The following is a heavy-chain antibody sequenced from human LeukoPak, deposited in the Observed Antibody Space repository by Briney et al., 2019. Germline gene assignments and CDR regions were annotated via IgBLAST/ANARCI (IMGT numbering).Heavy chain of an antibody. CDR3: ARTFQRWLQAAHY. CDR2: MNPNSGNT. V-gene: IGHV1-8*01. Sequence: GASVTVSCKASGYTFTSYDINWLRQATGHGLEWMGWMNPNSGNTGYAQKFQGRVTMTRDTSISTAYMELSRLRSDDTAVYYCARTFQRWLQAAHYWGQGTLVTVSS. J-gene: IGHJ4*02. CDR1: GYTFTSYD. D-gene: IGHD5-24*01.